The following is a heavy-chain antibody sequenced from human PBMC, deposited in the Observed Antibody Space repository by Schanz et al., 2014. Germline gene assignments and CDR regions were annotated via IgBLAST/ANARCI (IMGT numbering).Heavy chain of an antibody. Sequence: QVQLVQSGAEVKKPGASLKVSCKASGYTFTSYFIHWVRQAPGQGLEWMGRIIPIHGIANYAQKFQGRVTITADTSTTTAYMELSGLRSEDTAVYYCARDRLECGAECYSVEVFEIWGQGTLVIVSS. D-gene: IGHD2-21*01. V-gene: IGHV1-69*09. CDR3: ARDRLECGAECYSVEVFEI. J-gene: IGHJ4*02. CDR1: GYTFTSYF. CDR2: IIPIHGIA.